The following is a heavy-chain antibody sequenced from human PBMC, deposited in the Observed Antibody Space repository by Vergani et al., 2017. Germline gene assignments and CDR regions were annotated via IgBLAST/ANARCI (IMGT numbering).Heavy chain of an antibody. V-gene: IGHV3-30*02. CDR1: GFTFSSHG. D-gene: IGHD5-18*01. J-gene: IGHJ6*02. Sequence: QVQLVESGGGVVQPGGSLRLSCAASGFTFSSHGMHWVRPAPGKGLEWVAFIRYDGSNKYYADSVKGRFTISRDNSKNTLYLQMNSLRAEDTAVYYCAKADVDTAMVTYYYYGMDVWGQGTTVTVSS. CDR2: IRYDGSNK. CDR3: AKADVDTAMVTYYYYGMDV.